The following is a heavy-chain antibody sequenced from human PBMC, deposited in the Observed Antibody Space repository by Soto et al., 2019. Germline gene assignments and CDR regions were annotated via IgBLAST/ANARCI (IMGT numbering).Heavy chain of an antibody. Sequence: SETLSLTCTVSGDSISSGGYYWSWIRQHPGKGLEWIGYIYYSGSTYYSPSLKSRVTISIDTSMNQFSLKLYSVTAADTAVYYCARGGAYYDIFYYGMDVWGQGTTVTVSS. V-gene: IGHV4-31*03. CDR1: GDSISSGGYY. CDR2: IYYSGST. D-gene: IGHD3-9*01. J-gene: IGHJ6*02. CDR3: ARGGAYYDIFYYGMDV.